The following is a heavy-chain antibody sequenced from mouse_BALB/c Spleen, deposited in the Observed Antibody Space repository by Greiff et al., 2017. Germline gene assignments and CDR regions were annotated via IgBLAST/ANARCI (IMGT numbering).Heavy chain of an antibody. CDR3: ARRTSHGSSYAYYFDY. D-gene: IGHD1-1*01. CDR2: ISSGGSYT. V-gene: IGHV5-6*02. CDR1: GFTFSSYG. J-gene: IGHJ2*01. Sequence: EVMLVESGGDLVKPGGSLKLSCAASGFTFSSYGMSWVRQTPDKRLEWVATISSGGSYTYYPDSVKGRFTISRDNAKNTLYLQMSSLKSEDTAMYYCARRTSHGSSYAYYFDYWGQGTTLTVSS.